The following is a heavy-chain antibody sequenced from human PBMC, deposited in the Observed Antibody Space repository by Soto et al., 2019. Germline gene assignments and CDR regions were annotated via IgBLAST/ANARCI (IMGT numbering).Heavy chain of an antibody. D-gene: IGHD1-7*01. CDR2: IKTKSDGATT. Sequence: GGSLRLSCSASGFTFSNALMNWVRQAPGNGLEWVGRIKTKSDGATTDYAAPVKGRFTISRDDSRNTMYLQMNSLKAEDTAVYYCTALSGTTMALDYWGQGTLATVSS. V-gene: IGHV3-15*01. J-gene: IGHJ4*02. CDR3: TALSGTTMALDY. CDR1: GFTFSNAL.